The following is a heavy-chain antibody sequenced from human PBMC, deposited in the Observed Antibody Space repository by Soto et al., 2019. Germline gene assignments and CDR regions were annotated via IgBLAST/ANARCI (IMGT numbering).Heavy chain of an antibody. CDR3: AKDPKNDGYCCSTSCYGKYFDY. Sequence: EVQLLESGGGLVQPGGSLRLSCAASGFTFSTYAMSWVRQAPGKGLEWVSVISASGGDTYYADSVKGRFTISRDNSKNTLYLQMNSVRAEETAVYYCAKDPKNDGYCCSTSCYGKYFDYWGQGTLVTVSS. J-gene: IGHJ4*02. D-gene: IGHD2-2*01. CDR1: GFTFSTYA. V-gene: IGHV3-23*01. CDR2: ISASGGDT.